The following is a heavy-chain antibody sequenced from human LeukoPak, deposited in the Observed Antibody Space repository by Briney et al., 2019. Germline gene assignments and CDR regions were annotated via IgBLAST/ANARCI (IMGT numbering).Heavy chain of an antibody. CDR2: IYDSGST. Sequence: SETLSLTCTVSGGSISSSSYYWGWIRQPPGKGLEWMGSIYDSGSTYYNPSLKSRVTISVDTSKNQFSLKLTSVTAADTAVYYCARGVWIYSYWGQGTLVTVSS. CDR3: ARGVWIYSY. D-gene: IGHD5-12*01. V-gene: IGHV4-39*01. J-gene: IGHJ4*02. CDR1: GGSISSSSYY.